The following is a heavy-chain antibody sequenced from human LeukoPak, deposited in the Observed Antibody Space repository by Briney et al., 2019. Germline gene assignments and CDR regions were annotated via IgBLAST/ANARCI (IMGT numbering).Heavy chain of an antibody. J-gene: IGHJ4*02. D-gene: IGHD4-17*01. CDR2: MNPNSGNT. CDR3: ARALTYGDYVDY. V-gene: IGHV1-8*01. CDR1: GYTFTSYD. Sequence: GSVTVSCTASGYTFTSYDINWVRQAAGQGLEWMGWMNPNSGNTGYAQKFQGRVTMTRNTSISTAYMELSSLRSEDTAVYYCARALTYGDYVDYWGQGTLVTVSS.